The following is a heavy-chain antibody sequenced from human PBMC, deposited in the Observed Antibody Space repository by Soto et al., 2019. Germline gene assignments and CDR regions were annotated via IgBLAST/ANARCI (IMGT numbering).Heavy chain of an antibody. CDR1: GGSISSSSYY. J-gene: IGHJ5*02. CDR3: ARSPYPAGYCSSTSCYWGPNWFDP. D-gene: IGHD2-2*03. CDR2: IYYSGST. V-gene: IGHV4-39*01. Sequence: SETLSLTCTVSGGSISSSSYYWGWIRQPPGKGLEWIGSIYYSGSTYYNPSLKSRVTISVDTSKNQFSLKLSSVTAADTAVYYCARSPYPAGYCSSTSCYWGPNWFDPWGQGTLVTVSS.